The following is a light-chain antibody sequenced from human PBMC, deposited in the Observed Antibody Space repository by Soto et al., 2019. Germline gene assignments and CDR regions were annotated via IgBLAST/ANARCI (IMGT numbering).Light chain of an antibody. V-gene: IGLV2-8*01. CDR3: SSYAGSSNV. CDR1: SSDVGGYNY. J-gene: IGLJ1*01. CDR2: EVN. Sequence: QSALTQPPSASGSPGQSVAISCTGTSSDVGGYNYVSWYQQHPGKAPKLMIYEVNKRPSGVPDHFSGSKSGNTASLTVSGLQAEDEADYYCSSYAGSSNVFGTGTKVTLL.